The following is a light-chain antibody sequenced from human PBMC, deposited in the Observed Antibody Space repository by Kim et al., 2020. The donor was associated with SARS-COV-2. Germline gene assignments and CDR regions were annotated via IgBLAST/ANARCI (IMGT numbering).Light chain of an antibody. J-gene: IGLJ3*02. Sequence: GQRVTCSLSASSSSFGSNTVNWYQQVPGTAPSLLIYNNDQRPSGVPDRFSGSKSGTSASLAISGRQSEDETDYYCASWDGSLKGWVFGGGTQLTVL. CDR2: NND. V-gene: IGLV1-44*01. CDR3: ASWDGSLKGWV. CDR1: SSSFGSNT.